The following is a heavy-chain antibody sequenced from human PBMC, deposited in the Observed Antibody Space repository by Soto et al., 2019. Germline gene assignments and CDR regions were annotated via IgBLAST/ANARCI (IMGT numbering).Heavy chain of an antibody. CDR2: VFWDDDK. V-gene: IGHV2-5*02. D-gene: IGHD3-10*02. CDR1: GFSLSSVGGG. Sequence: QITLKESGPTLVKPTQTLTLTCNCSGFSLSSVGGGVGWIRQPPGKALEFLALVFWDDDKRYQPSLRSRLTITQDTSKNQVVLTMTNMDPVDTATYYCAHNFRCWGSYTGDRFDSWGQGTLVLVSS. CDR3: AHNFRCWGSYTGDRFDS. J-gene: IGHJ5*01.